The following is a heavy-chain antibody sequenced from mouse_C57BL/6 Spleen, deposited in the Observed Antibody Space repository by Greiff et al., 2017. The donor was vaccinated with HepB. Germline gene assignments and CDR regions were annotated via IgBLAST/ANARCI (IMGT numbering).Heavy chain of an antibody. CDR2: ISSGGSYT. V-gene: IGHV5-6*01. D-gene: IGHD1-1*01. J-gene: IGHJ4*01. Sequence: EVKVVESGGDLVKPGGSLKLSCAASGFTFSSYGMSWVRQTPDKRLEWVATISSGGSYTYYPDSVKGRFTISRDNAKNTLYLQMSSLKSEDTAMYYCARLGSSLYYAMDYWGQGTSVTVSS. CDR3: ARLGSSLYYAMDY. CDR1: GFTFSSYG.